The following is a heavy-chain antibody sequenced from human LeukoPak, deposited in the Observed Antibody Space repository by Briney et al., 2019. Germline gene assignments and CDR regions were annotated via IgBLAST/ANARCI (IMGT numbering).Heavy chain of an antibody. V-gene: IGHV4-59*01. Sequence: SETLSLTCTVAGGSISSNYWNWIRLPPGRGLEWIGYIYYSGSTHYNPSLKRRVTISLDTSKSQFSLKLTSVTAADTAVYYCAKARDSNIWYPFDYWGQGTLVTVSS. D-gene: IGHD6-13*01. CDR2: IYYSGST. CDR1: GGSISSNY. CDR3: AKARDSNIWYPFDY. J-gene: IGHJ4*02.